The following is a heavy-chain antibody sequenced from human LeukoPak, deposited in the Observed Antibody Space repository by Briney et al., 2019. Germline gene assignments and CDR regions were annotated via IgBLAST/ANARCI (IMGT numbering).Heavy chain of an antibody. V-gene: IGHV4-59*01. Sequence: SETLSLTCTVSGGSISSNYWSWIRQPPGKGLEWIGYIYYSGSTNYNPSLKSRVTISVDTSKNQFSLKLSSVTAADTAVYYCARDNRYSSGWHFDYWGQGTLVTVSS. J-gene: IGHJ4*02. CDR3: ARDNRYSSGWHFDY. CDR2: IYYSGST. CDR1: GGSISSNY. D-gene: IGHD6-19*01.